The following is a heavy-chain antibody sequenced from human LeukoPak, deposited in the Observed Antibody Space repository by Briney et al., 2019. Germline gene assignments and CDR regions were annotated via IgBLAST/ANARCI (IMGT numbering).Heavy chain of an antibody. D-gene: IGHD3-10*01. CDR1: GGSISSSSYY. CDR2: IYYSGST. J-gene: IGHJ4*02. Sequence: SETLSLTCTVSGGSISSSSYYWGWIRQPPGKGVEWIGNIYYSGSTYYNPSFKSRVTISVDTSKNQFSLKMRSVTAADTAVYYCARLLWFGELSTSFDYWGQGTLVTVSS. V-gene: IGHV4-39*01. CDR3: ARLLWFGELSTSFDY.